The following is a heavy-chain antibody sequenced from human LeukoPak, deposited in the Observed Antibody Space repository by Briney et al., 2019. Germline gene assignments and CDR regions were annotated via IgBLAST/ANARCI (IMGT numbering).Heavy chain of an antibody. CDR3: AKDMSLGATGEP. V-gene: IGHV3-9*01. J-gene: IGHJ5*02. D-gene: IGHD1-26*01. Sequence: PGRSLRLSCAASGFTFDDYAMHWVRQAPGKGLEWDSGISWNSGSIGYADSVKGRFTIPRDNAKNSLYLQMNSLRAEDTALYYCAKDMSLGATGEPWGQGTLVTVSS. CDR1: GFTFDDYA. CDR2: ISWNSGSI.